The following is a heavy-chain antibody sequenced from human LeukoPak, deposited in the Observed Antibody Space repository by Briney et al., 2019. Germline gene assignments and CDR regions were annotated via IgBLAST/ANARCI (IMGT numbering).Heavy chain of an antibody. D-gene: IGHD5-12*01. V-gene: IGHV1-46*01. CDR3: ARETNSGPRGGDFDY. CDR2: INPSGGST. CDR1: GYTFTSYY. J-gene: IGHJ4*02. Sequence: ASVKVSCKASGYTFTSYYMHWVRQAPGQGLEWMGIINPSGGSTSYAQKFQGRVTMTRDTSTSTVYMELSSLRSEDTAVYYCARETNSGPRGGDFDYWGQGTLVTVSS.